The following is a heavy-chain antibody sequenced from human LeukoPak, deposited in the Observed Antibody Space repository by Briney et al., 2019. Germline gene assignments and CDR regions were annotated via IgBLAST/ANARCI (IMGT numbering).Heavy chain of an antibody. CDR1: GYTFTSYG. D-gene: IGHD4-17*01. J-gene: IGHJ6*02. Sequence: ASVKVSCKASGYTFTSYGISWVRQAPGQGLEWMGWISAYNGNTNYAQKLQGRVTMTTDTSTSTAYMELRSLRSDDTAVYYCARDSDDYGNYVPTLYYYYGMDVWGQGTTVTVSS. CDR2: ISAYNGNT. V-gene: IGHV1-18*01. CDR3: ARDSDDYGNYVPTLYYYYGMDV.